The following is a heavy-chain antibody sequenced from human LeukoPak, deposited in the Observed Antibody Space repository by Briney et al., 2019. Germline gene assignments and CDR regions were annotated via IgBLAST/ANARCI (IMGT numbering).Heavy chain of an antibody. CDR2: IYYSGST. CDR3: ARHIFPDYYGMDV. V-gene: IGHV4-59*08. CDR1: GGSISSYY. D-gene: IGHD3-9*01. J-gene: IGHJ6*02. Sequence: PSETLSLTCTVSGGSISSYYWSWIRQPPGKGLEWIGYIYYSGSTNYNPSLKSRVTISVDTSKNQFSLKLSSVTAADTAVYYCARHIFPDYYGMDVWGQGTAVTVSS.